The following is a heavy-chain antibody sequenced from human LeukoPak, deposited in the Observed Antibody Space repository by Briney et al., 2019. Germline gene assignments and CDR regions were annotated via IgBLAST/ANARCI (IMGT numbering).Heavy chain of an antibody. D-gene: IGHD1-7*01. CDR3: AKGLAAGTDLFDY. J-gene: IGHJ4*02. V-gene: IGHV3-30-3*01. CDR2: ISYDGSNK. CDR1: GFTFSSYA. Sequence: GGSLRLSCAASGFTFSSYAMHWVRQAPGKGLEWVAVISYDGSNKYYADSVKGRFTISRDNSKNTLYLQMNSLRAEDTAVYYCAKGLAAGTDLFDYWGQGTLVTVSS.